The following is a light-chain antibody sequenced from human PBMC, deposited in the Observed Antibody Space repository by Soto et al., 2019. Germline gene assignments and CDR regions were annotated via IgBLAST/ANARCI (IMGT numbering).Light chain of an antibody. CDR1: QSITTN. J-gene: IGKJ4*01. V-gene: IGKV1-39*01. CDR2: AAS. Sequence: DIQMTQSPSSLSASVGDRVTITCRASQSITTNLNWYQQKPGKAPKLLIYAASSLQSGVPSRFSGSGFGADFTLTISSLQPEDFATYYCQQSCSTPLTFGGGTEVEIK. CDR3: QQSCSTPLT.